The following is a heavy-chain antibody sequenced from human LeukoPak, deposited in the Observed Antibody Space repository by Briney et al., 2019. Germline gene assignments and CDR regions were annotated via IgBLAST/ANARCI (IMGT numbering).Heavy chain of an antibody. CDR1: GGSISNYY. D-gene: IGHD2-2*03. CDR2: IYYSGST. CDR3: ARAKWMTLDAFDI. Sequence: PSETLSLTCTVSGGSISNYYWSWIRQPPGKGLEWIGYIYYSGSTNYNPSLKSRVTISVDTSKNQFSLKLSSVTAADTAVYYCARAKWMTLDAFDIWGQGTMVTVSS. J-gene: IGHJ3*02. V-gene: IGHV4-59*01.